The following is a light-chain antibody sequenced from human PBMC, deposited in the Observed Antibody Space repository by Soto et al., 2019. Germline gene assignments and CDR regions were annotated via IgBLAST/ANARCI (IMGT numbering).Light chain of an antibody. Sequence: QSVLTQPPSVSGAPGQSGTISCTGSSSNIGAGYDVHWYQQLPGRAPKLLIYGNTNRPSGVPDRFSGSKSGTSASLAITGLHAEDEADYYCLSFDSSLSVVFGGGTKLTVL. CDR2: GNT. CDR3: LSFDSSLSVV. V-gene: IGLV1-40*01. J-gene: IGLJ2*01. CDR1: SSNIGAGYD.